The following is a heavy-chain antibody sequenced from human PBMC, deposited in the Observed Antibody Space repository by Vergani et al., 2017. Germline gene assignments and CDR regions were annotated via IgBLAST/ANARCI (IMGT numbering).Heavy chain of an antibody. CDR3: AREAIYDVVVPAAPNAFDI. CDR2: ISSSSSYI. D-gene: IGHD2-2*01. CDR1: GFTFSSYS. V-gene: IGHV3-21*01. Sequence: EVQLVESGGGLVKPGGSLRLSCAASGFTFSSYSMNWVRQAPGKGLEWVSSISSSSSYIYYADSVKGRFTISRDNAKNSLYLQMNSLRAEDTAVYYCAREAIYDVVVPAAPNAFDIWGQGTMVTVSS. J-gene: IGHJ3*02.